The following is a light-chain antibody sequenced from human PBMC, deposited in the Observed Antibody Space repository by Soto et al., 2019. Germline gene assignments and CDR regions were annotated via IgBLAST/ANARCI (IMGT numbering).Light chain of an antibody. V-gene: IGKV3D-15*01. CDR2: EAS. J-gene: IGKJ4*01. CDR1: QSVSSN. CDR3: QQYNNWPPLT. Sequence: EIEMTQSPATLSVSPGERATLSCRASQSVSSNLAWYQQKPGQAPRLLIYEASTRATGIPARFSGSGSGTEFTLTISSLQSEDFAIYYCQQYNNWPPLTFGGGTKVEIK.